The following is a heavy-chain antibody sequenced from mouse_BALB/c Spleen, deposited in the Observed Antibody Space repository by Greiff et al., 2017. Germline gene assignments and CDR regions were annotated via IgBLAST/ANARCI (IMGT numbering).Heavy chain of an antibody. D-gene: IGHD2-1*01. CDR1: GDSITSGY. CDR3: ARGPLYYGNYHYAMDY. Sequence: EVQLQESGPSLVKHSQTLSLTCSVTGDSITSGYWNWIRKFPGNKLEYMGYISYSGSTYYNPSLKSRISITRDTSKNQYYLQLNSVTTEDTATYYCARGPLYYGNYHYAMDYWGQGTSVTVSS. CDR2: ISYSGST. V-gene: IGHV3-8*02. J-gene: IGHJ4*01.